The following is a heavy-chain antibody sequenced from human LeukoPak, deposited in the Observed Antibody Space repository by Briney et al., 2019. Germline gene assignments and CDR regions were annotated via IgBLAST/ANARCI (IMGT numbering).Heavy chain of an antibody. CDR2: IHHSGST. Sequence: PSETLSLTCAVYVGSFSGYYWSWIRQPPGKGLEWIGEIHHSGSTNYNPSLKSRVTISVDTSKNQFSLKLSSVTAADTAVYYCARDAPSGAHDYWGQGTLVTVSS. D-gene: IGHD2-8*02. J-gene: IGHJ4*02. CDR1: VGSFSGYY. CDR3: ARDAPSGAHDY. V-gene: IGHV4-34*01.